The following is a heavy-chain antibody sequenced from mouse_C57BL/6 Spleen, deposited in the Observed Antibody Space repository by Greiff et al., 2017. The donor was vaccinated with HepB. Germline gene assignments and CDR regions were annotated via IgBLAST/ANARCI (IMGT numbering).Heavy chain of an antibody. J-gene: IGHJ1*03. CDR2: INPSNGGT. V-gene: IGHV1-53*01. CDR3: GRTPPLEGYFDV. CDR1: GYTFTSYW. Sequence: QVQLQQPGAELVKPGASVKLSCKASGYTFTSYWMHWVKQRPGQGLEWIGNINPSNGGTNYNEKFKSKATLTVDKSSSTAYMQLSSLTSEDSAVYYSGRTPPLEGYFDVWGTGTTVTVSS.